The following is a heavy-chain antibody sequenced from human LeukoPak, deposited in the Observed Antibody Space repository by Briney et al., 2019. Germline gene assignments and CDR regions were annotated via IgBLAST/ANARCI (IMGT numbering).Heavy chain of an antibody. D-gene: IGHD4-11*01. J-gene: IGHJ4*02. CDR2: ISGSGGST. CDR1: GFTFSSYA. CDR3: AKKLLTVTTWGFDY. V-gene: IGHV3-23*01. Sequence: GGSLRLSCAASGFTFSSYAVSWVRQVPGKGLEWVSAISGSGGSTYYADSVKGRFTISRDNSKNTLYLQMNSLRAEDTAVYYCAKKLLTVTTWGFDYWGQGTLVTVSS.